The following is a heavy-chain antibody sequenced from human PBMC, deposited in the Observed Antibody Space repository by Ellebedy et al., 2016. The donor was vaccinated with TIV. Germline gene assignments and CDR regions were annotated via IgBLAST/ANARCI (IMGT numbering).Heavy chain of an antibody. CDR1: GGSISSSSYY. CDR3: ARGYYYANYFDY. D-gene: IGHD3-10*01. Sequence: MPSETLSLTCTVSGGSISSSSYYWGWIRQPPGKGLEWIGSIYYSGSTYYNPSLKSRVTISVDTSKNQFSLKLSSVTAADTAVYYCARGYYYANYFDYWGQGTLVTVSS. J-gene: IGHJ4*02. V-gene: IGHV4-39*01. CDR2: IYYSGST.